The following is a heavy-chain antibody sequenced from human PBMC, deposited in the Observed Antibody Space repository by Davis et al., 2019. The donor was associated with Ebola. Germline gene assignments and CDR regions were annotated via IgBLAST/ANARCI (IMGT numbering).Heavy chain of an antibody. J-gene: IGHJ6*02. CDR3: AKDIEDYGEVLDYYYGMDV. Sequence: GESLKISCAASGFTFSSYAMSWVRQAPGKGLEWVAAISGSGCSTYYADSVKGRFTISRDNSKNTLYLQMNSLRAEDTAVYYCAKDIEDYGEVLDYYYGMDVWGQGTTVTVSS. V-gene: IGHV3-23*01. D-gene: IGHD4-17*01. CDR2: ISGSGCST. CDR1: GFTFSSYA.